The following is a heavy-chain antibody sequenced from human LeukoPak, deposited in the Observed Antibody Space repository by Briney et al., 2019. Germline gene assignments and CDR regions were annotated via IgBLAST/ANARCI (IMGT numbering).Heavy chain of an antibody. Sequence: SETLSLTCTVSGGSISSSSYYWGWIRQPPGKGLEWIGSIYYSGSTYYNPSLKSRVTISVDTSKNQFSLKLSSVTAADTAVYYCAREGGSLDYWGQGTLVTVSS. J-gene: IGHJ4*02. D-gene: IGHD2-15*01. CDR1: GGSISSSSYY. V-gene: IGHV4-39*07. CDR3: AREGGSLDY. CDR2: IYYSGST.